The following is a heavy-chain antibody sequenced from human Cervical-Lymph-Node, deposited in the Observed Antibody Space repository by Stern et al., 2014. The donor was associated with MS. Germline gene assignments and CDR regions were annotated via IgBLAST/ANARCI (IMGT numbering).Heavy chain of an antibody. CDR3: ARAHGHYYDSATYDPNWFDP. CDR1: GASMRSQY. D-gene: IGHD3-22*01. CDR2: IYYSGRT. Sequence: QLQLQESGPRLVKPSETLSLTCSVSGASMRSQYWTWIRQHPGKGLEWLGYIYYSGRTTYNPSLKSRVSMSVEVSKSRFSLRLNSVTAADTAVYYCARAHGHYYDSATYDPNWFDPWGQGTLVTVSS. J-gene: IGHJ5*02. V-gene: IGHV4-59*11.